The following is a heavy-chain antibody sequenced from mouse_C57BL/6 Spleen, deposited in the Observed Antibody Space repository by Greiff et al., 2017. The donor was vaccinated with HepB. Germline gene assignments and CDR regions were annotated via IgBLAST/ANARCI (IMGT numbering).Heavy chain of an antibody. CDR2: IRLKSDNYAT. CDR1: GFTFSNYW. V-gene: IGHV6-3*01. J-gene: IGHJ3*01. Sequence: EVMLVESGGGLVQPGGSMKLSCVASGFTFSNYWMNWVRQSPEKGLEWVAQIRLKSDNYATHYAESVKGRFTISRDDSKSSVYLQMNNLRAEDTGIYYCTEGYGSSLFAYWGQGTLVTVSA. CDR3: TEGYGSSLFAY. D-gene: IGHD1-1*01.